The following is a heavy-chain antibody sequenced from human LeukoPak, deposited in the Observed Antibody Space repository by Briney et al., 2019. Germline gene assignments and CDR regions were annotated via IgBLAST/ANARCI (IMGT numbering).Heavy chain of an antibody. D-gene: IGHD2-2*02. V-gene: IGHV1-69*13. CDR3: ARDRGLVVPAAISHYGMDV. CDR1: GGTFSSYA. Sequence: ASVTVSCKASGGTFSSYAISWVRQAPGQGLEWMGGIIPIFGTANYAQKFQGRVTITADESTSTAYMELSSLRSEDTAVYYCARDRGLVVPAAISHYGMDVWGQGTTVTVSS. J-gene: IGHJ6*02. CDR2: IIPIFGTA.